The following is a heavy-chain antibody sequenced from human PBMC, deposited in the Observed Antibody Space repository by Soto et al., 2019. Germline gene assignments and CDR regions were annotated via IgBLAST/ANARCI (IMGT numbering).Heavy chain of an antibody. CDR2: IVPMFDTP. J-gene: IGHJ3*02. D-gene: IGHD6-19*01. CDR3: AGERGDRPVAGSAAFEI. V-gene: IGHV1-69*01. Sequence: QVQLVQSGAEVKMSGSSVKVSCKASGGTFTTTAFSWVRQAPGQGLEWVGGIVPMFDTPVYAQKFQDRVTISADEYGATVYMEFHSLTSDDAAVYFCAGERGDRPVAGSAAFEIWGQGTQVSVSS. CDR1: GGTFTTTA.